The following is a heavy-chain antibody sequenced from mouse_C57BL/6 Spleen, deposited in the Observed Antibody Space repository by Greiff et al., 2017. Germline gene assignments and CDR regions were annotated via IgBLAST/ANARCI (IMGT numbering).Heavy chain of an antibody. Sequence: QVQLKQSGAELVLPGASVKLSCKASGYTFTSYWMHWVKQRPGQGLAWIGEIDPSDSYTNYTQKFKGKSTLTVDESSSTAYMQLSSLTSEDSAVYYGARVGTGADWGQGTLVTVSA. CDR2: IDPSDSYT. J-gene: IGHJ3*01. CDR3: ARVGTGAD. D-gene: IGHD2-14*01. CDR1: GYTFTSYW. V-gene: IGHV1-69*01.